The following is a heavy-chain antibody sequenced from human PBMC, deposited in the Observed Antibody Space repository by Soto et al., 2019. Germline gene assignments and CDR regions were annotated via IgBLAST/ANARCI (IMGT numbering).Heavy chain of an antibody. D-gene: IGHD6-19*01. CDR3: ARHHGCPGSYFGLDV. CDR1: GYSFTSYW. Sequence: GESLNISCKGSGYSFTSYWISRVRQMPGNGLEWMGIIYPGDSDTRYSPSFPGQVTISADKSINTAYLQRRSLKASDTAEYYRARHHGCPGSYFGLDVWGQGTTVTVYS. CDR2: IYPGDSDT. V-gene: IGHV5-51*01. J-gene: IGHJ6*02.